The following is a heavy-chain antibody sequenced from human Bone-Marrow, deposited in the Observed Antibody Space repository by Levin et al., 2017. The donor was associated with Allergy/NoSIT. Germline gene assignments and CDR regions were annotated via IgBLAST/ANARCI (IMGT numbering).Heavy chain of an antibody. Sequence: GESLKISCAASGFTFSSYWMSWVRQAPGKGLEWVANIKQDGSEKYYVDSVKGRFTISRDNAKNSLYLQMNSLRAEDTAVYYCAREVPNTNSYGYFFDYWGQGTLVTVSS. CDR2: IKQDGSEK. J-gene: IGHJ4*02. V-gene: IGHV3-7*01. CDR3: AREVPNTNSYGYFFDY. D-gene: IGHD5-18*01. CDR1: GFTFSSYW.